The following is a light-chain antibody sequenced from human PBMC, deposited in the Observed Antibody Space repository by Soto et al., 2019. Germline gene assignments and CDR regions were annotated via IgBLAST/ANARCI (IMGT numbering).Light chain of an antibody. CDR2: HAS. CDR1: QGTNSY. J-gene: IGKJ1*01. Sequence: AIQLTQSPSSLSASVGDRFTITCRASQGTNSYLAWYQQKPGTAPKLLIYHASTLESGVPSRFSGSGSGTEFTLTISSLQPDDFATYYCQQYNSYSFGQGTKVDNK. V-gene: IGKV1-13*02. CDR3: QQYNSYS.